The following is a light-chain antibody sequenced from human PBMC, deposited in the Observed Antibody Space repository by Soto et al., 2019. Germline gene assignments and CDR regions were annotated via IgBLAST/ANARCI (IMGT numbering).Light chain of an antibody. V-gene: IGLV2-8*01. J-gene: IGLJ2*01. CDR1: SSDVGGYNY. Sequence: QSALTQPPSASGSPGQSVTISCTGTSSDVGGYNYVSWYQQHPGKAPKLMIYEVSKRPSGVPDRFSGSKSGDTASLTVSGLQVEDEADYYCSSFEGSNNLLFGGGTKLPVL. CDR3: SSFEGSNNLL. CDR2: EVS.